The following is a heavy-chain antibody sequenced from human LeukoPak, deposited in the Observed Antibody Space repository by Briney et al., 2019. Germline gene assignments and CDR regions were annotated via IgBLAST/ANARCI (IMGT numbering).Heavy chain of an antibody. CDR1: GYTFTSYA. CDR2: INPNSGGT. Sequence: ASVKVSCKASGYTFTSYAISWVRQAPGQGLEWMGWINPNSGGTNYAQKFQGRVTMTRDTSISTAYMELSRLRSDDTAVYYCARIAAAGTFRYWGQGTLVTVSS. D-gene: IGHD6-13*01. CDR3: ARIAAAGTFRY. J-gene: IGHJ4*02. V-gene: IGHV1-2*02.